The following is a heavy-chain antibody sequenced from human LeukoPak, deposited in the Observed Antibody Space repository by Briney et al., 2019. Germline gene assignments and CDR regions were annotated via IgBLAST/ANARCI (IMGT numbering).Heavy chain of an antibody. D-gene: IGHD3-22*01. Sequence: GGSLRLSCAASGFTFSTYAMSWVRQAPGKGLEWVSGITGSGDRTFYADSVKGRFTISRDNSENTLYLQTNSLRVEDTAIYYCARDRTNNGYWNDAFNLWGQGTMVTVSS. V-gene: IGHV3-23*01. CDR2: ITGSGDRT. J-gene: IGHJ3*01. CDR3: ARDRTNNGYWNDAFNL. CDR1: GFTFSTYA.